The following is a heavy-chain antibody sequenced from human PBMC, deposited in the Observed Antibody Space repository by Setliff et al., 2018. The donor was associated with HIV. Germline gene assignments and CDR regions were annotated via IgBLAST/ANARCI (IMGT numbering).Heavy chain of an antibody. Sequence: GGSLRLSCEASGFTFSSYKMNWVRQAPGKGLEWVSYIGRSGRNIHYADSVRGRFTISRENANNSLYLQMNSLRAEDTAVYYCAIIRVTGSPKGIGNYYMDVWGTGTTVTVSS. J-gene: IGHJ6*03. CDR3: AIIRVTGSPKGIGNYYMDV. D-gene: IGHD2-15*01. CDR2: IGRSGRNI. CDR1: GFTFSSYK. V-gene: IGHV3-48*03.